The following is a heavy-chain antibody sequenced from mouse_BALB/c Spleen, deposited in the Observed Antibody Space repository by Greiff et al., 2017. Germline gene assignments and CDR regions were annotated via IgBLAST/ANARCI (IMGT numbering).Heavy chain of an antibody. V-gene: IGHV14-1*02. CDR1: GFNIKDYY. D-gene: IGHD2-1*01. Sequence: EVQLQQSGAELVRPWALVKLSCKASGFNIKDYYMHWVKQRPEQGLEWIGWIDPENGNTIYDPKFQGKASITADTSSNTAYLQLSSLTSEDTAVYYCARRGYYGNYDAMDYWGQGTLVTVSA. J-gene: IGHJ3*01. CDR3: ARRGYYGNYDAMDY. CDR2: IDPENGNT.